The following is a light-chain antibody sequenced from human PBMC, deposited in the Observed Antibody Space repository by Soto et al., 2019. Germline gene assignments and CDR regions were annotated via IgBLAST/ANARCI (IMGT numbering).Light chain of an antibody. Sequence: QSVLTQPPSVSGSHGQSVTISCSGTSSDVGSYNRVSWYQQAPGTAPKVMIYEVSNRPSRVPDRFSGSKSGNTASLTISGLQPEDEADYYCYSFTTSNTDVFGTGTKVTV. J-gene: IGLJ1*01. V-gene: IGLV2-18*02. CDR2: EVS. CDR1: SSDVGSYNR. CDR3: YSFTTSNTDV.